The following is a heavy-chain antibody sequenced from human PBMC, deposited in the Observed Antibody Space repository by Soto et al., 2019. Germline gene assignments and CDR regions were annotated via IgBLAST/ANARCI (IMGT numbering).Heavy chain of an antibody. J-gene: IGHJ6*02. CDR3: ARGGTTVTKWCYYYPMDV. CDR1: GCSFTNYW. Sequence: GESLKISCKGSGCSFTNYWIGWVRQMPGKGLEWVGIIYPGDSDTRYSPSFQGQVTISADKSISTASLQWSSLKASDSAMYYCARGGTTVTKWCYYYPMDVWGQGTTVTVSS. CDR2: IYPGDSDT. V-gene: IGHV5-51*01. D-gene: IGHD4-17*01.